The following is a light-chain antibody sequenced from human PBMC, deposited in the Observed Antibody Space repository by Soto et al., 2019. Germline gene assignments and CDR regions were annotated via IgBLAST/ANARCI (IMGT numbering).Light chain of an antibody. CDR3: HQYYKWPQT. CDR2: AAS. J-gene: IGKJ1*01. V-gene: IGKV3-15*01. CDR1: QSIRSN. Sequence: EIVMTQSPATLSVSPGERATLSCRASQSIRSNLAWYQQKPGQAPRLLIFAASTRDTGIPARFSGSGSGTDVTLTISSLQSEDFAVYHCHQYYKWPQTFGQGTKVDIK.